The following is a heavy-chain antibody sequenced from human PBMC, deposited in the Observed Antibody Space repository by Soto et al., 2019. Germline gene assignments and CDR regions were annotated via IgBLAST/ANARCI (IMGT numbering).Heavy chain of an antibody. CDR3: ASRLYSSGYYGFLDH. CDR2: INPSGGST. D-gene: IGHD3-22*01. V-gene: IGHV1-46*03. CDR1: GYTLTSYY. J-gene: IGHJ4*02. Sequence: QVQLMQSGAEVKQPGASVKVSCKASGYTLTSYYMHWVRQAPGQGLEWMGIINPSGGSTSYTKRFQGRVTMTRDTSTSTVYMELSSLRSEDTAVYYCASRLYSSGYYGFLDHWGQGTLVTVSS.